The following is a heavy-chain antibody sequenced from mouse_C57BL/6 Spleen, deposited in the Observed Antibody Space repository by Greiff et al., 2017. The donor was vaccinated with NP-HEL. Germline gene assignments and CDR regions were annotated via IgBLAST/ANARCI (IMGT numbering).Heavy chain of an antibody. CDR3: ARYTLLQYFDV. CDR1: GYTFTSYW. Sequence: VQLQQSGAELVKPGASVKLSCKASGYTFTSYWMYWVKQRPGQGLEWIGYINPSSGYTKYNQKFKDKATLTADKSSSTAYMQLSSLTYEDSAVYYCARYTLLQYFDVWGTGTTVTVSS. J-gene: IGHJ1*03. D-gene: IGHD2-3*01. CDR2: INPSSGYT. V-gene: IGHV1-7*01.